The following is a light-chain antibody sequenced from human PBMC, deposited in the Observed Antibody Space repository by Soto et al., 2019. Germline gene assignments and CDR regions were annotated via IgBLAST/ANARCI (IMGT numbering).Light chain of an antibody. CDR3: QQRSNLWT. Sequence: EIVLTQSPGTLSLSPGERATLSCRASQSVSSSYLAWYQQKPGQAPRLLIYGASTRATGMPARFSGSGSGTEFALTISSLQSEDFAVYYCQQRSNLWTFGQGTKVDIK. CDR1: QSVSSSY. J-gene: IGKJ1*01. CDR2: GAS. V-gene: IGKV3D-20*02.